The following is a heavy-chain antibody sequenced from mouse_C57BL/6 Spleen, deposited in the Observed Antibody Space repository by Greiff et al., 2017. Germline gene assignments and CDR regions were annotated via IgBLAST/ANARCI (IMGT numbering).Heavy chain of an antibody. CDR1: GYTFTSYW. CDR3: ARCGGLHGYCDV. Sequence: QVQLQQPGAELVRPGTSVKLSCKASGYTFTSYWMHWVKQRPGQGLEWIGVIDPSDSYTNYNQKFKGKATLTVDTSSSTAYMQLSSLTSEDSAVYYCARCGGLHGYCDVWGTGTTVTVSS. CDR2: IDPSDSYT. D-gene: IGHD3-3*01. J-gene: IGHJ1*03. V-gene: IGHV1-59*01.